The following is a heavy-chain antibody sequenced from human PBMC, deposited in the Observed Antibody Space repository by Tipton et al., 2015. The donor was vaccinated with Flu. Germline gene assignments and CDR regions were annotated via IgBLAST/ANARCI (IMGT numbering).Heavy chain of an antibody. Sequence: TLSLTCGVSGGSVTSISWWCWVRQFPGKGLEWIGEIYDSESTNYNPSLKSRVTISIDTSKNHFSLKLTSVTAADTAVYYCARLAQGDYDDAFDIWGHGTMVTVSS. J-gene: IGHJ3*02. CDR2: IYDSEST. V-gene: IGHV4-4*02. D-gene: IGHD4-17*01. CDR3: ARLAQGDYDDAFDI. CDR1: GGSVTSISW.